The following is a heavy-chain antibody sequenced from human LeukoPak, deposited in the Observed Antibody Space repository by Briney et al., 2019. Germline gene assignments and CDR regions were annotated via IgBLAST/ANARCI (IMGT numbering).Heavy chain of an antibody. V-gene: IGHV3-20*04. CDR3: VRDLATADGVDY. CDR2: INWNGGST. J-gene: IGHJ4*02. Sequence: AGGSLRLSCAASGFTFDDYGISWARQAPGKGLEWVSGINWNGGSTGYADSVKGRFTISRDNAKNSLYLQMNSLRAEDTALYYCVRDLATADGVDYWGQGTLVTVSS. CDR1: GFTFDDYG. D-gene: IGHD1-26*01.